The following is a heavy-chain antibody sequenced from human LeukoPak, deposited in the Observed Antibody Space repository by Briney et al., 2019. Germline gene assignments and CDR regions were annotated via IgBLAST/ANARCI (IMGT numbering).Heavy chain of an antibody. CDR1: GFTFSSYS. Sequence: GSLRLSCAASGFTFSSYSMNWVRQAPGKGLEWVSSISSSSSYIYYADSVKGRFTISRDNAKNSLYLQMNSLRAEDTAVYYCAGPIAAAGTGTFDYWGQGTLVTVSS. D-gene: IGHD6-13*01. CDR3: AGPIAAAGTGTFDY. CDR2: ISSSSSYI. V-gene: IGHV3-21*01. J-gene: IGHJ4*02.